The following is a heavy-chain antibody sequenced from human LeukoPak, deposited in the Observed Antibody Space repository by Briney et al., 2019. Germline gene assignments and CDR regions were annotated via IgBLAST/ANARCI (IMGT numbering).Heavy chain of an antibody. CDR3: AKWLHSGYPRWSFDY. V-gene: IGHV3-23*01. D-gene: IGHD3-22*01. J-gene: IGHJ4*02. CDR2: ISGSGGST. Sequence: GGSLRLSCAASGFTFSSYGMSWVRQAPGKGLEWVSAISGSGGSTYYADSVKGRFTISRDNSKNTLYLQMNSLRAEDTAVYYCAKWLHSGYPRWSFDYWGQGTLVTVSS. CDR1: GFTFSSYG.